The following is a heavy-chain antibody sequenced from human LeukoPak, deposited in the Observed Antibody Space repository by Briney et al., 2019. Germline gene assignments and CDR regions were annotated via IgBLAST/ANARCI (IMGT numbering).Heavy chain of an antibody. V-gene: IGHV4-59*01. CDR2: IYYSGST. J-gene: IGHJ4*02. CDR3: AREGFGLY. Sequence: SETLSLTCTVSGGSISSYYWSWIRQPPGKGLEWIGYIYYSGSTNYNPSLKSRVTISVDTSKNQFSLKLSSVTAADTAVYYCAREGFGLYWGQGTLVTVSS. D-gene: IGHD3-10*01. CDR1: GGSISSYY.